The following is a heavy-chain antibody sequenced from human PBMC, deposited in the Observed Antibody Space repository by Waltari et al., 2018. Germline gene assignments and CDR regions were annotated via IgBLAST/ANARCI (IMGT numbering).Heavy chain of an antibody. D-gene: IGHD6-13*01. CDR2: IYHSGGT. J-gene: IGHJ4*02. CDR3: ASSSSWTEIDY. CDR1: GGSISSGGYS. Sequence: QLQLQESGSGLVKPSQTLSLTCAVSGGSISSGGYSWSWIRQPPGKGLEWIGYIYHSGGTYYNPSLKSRVTISVDRSKNQFSLKLSSVTAADTAVYYCASSSSWTEIDYWGQGTLVTVSS. V-gene: IGHV4-30-2*01.